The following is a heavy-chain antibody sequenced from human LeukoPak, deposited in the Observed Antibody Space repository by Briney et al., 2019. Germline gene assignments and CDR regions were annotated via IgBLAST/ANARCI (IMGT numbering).Heavy chain of an antibody. Sequence: GASVKVSCKGSGYTFTSYDINWVRQATGQGLEWMGWMNPNSGNTGYAQKFQGRVTMTRNTSISTAYMELSSLRSEDTAVYYCARGATVTTSYYYYYMDVWGKGTTVTVSS. CDR3: ARGATVTTSYYYYYMDV. J-gene: IGHJ6*03. CDR2: MNPNSGNT. CDR1: GYTFTSYD. D-gene: IGHD4-11*01. V-gene: IGHV1-8*01.